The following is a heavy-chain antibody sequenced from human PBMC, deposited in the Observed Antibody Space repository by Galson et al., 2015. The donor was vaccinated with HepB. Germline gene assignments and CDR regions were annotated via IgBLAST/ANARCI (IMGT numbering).Heavy chain of an antibody. CDR2: ISYDGSNK. Sequence: SLRLSCAASGFTFSSYAMHWVRQAPGKGLEWVAVISYDGSNKYYADSVKGRFTISRDNSKNTLYLQMNSLRAEDTAVYYCARDSEQQLARGYFDYWGRGTLVTVSS. CDR3: ARDSEQQLARGYFDY. D-gene: IGHD6-13*01. CDR1: GFTFSSYA. V-gene: IGHV3-30-3*01. J-gene: IGHJ4*03.